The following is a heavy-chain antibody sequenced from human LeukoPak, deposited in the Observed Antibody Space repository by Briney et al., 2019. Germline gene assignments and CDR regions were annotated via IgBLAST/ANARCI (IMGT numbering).Heavy chain of an antibody. D-gene: IGHD3-22*01. CDR1: GYTFTGYY. CDR3: ARASQDYYDSSDRGYFDH. V-gene: IGHV1-2*06. J-gene: IGHJ4*02. CDR2: INPNSGGT. Sequence: GASVKVSGKASGYTFTGYYMHGVRQAPGQGLEGMGRINPNSGGTNYAQKFQGRVTMTTDRSISTAYMELSSLRSDDTAVYYCARASQDYYDSSDRGYFDHWGQGTLVTVSS.